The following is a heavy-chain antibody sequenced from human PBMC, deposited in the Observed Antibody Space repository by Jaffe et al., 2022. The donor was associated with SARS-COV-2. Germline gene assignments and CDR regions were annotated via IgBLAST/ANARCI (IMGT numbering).Heavy chain of an antibody. D-gene: IGHD3-10*01. Sequence: QVQLVQSGAEVKKPGASVKISCKASGYTFINYYIHWVRQAPGQGLEWMGVINPDNGNTIYVENLQGRVTMTRDTSTSIVYMELSSLTFDDTAVYFCARDRGFDSGSYYNVMASWGQGTLVTVSS. V-gene: IGHV1-46*04. CDR3: ARDRGFDSGSYYNVMAS. CDR1: GYTFINYY. CDR2: INPDNGNT. J-gene: IGHJ5*02.